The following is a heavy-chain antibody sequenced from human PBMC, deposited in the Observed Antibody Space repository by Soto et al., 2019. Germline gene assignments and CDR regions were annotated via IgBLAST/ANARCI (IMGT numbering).Heavy chain of an antibody. CDR1: GGSFSGYS. CDR2: INHSGST. J-gene: IGHJ4*02. Sequence: SETLSLTCAVYGGSFSGYSWTWIRQPPGTGLEWIGEINHSGSTNYNPSLKSRVTISVDTSKNQFSLKLTSVTAADTAVYYCARDKITGLFDYWGRGTLVTVSS. CDR3: ARDKITGLFDY. D-gene: IGHD2-8*02. V-gene: IGHV4-34*01.